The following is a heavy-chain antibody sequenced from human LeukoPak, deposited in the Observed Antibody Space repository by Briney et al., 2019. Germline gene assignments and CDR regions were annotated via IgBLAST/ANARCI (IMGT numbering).Heavy chain of an antibody. CDR3: ARDGSYYDSSGYYDQGFDY. CDR1: VYTFTSYY. J-gene: IGHJ4*02. V-gene: IGHV1-46*01. Sequence: GASVKVSCKASVYTFTSYYMHWVRQAPGQGREWRGIINPSGGSTSYAHKFQGRVTMTRDTSTSTVYMELSSLRSEDTAVYYCARDGSYYDSSGYYDQGFDYWGQGTLVTVSS. CDR2: INPSGGST. D-gene: IGHD3-22*01.